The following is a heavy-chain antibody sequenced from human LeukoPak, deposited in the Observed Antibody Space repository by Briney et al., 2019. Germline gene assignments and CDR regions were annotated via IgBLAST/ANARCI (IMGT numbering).Heavy chain of an antibody. CDR1: GFTFSSYW. V-gene: IGHV3-7*03. D-gene: IGHD3-16*01. J-gene: IGHJ6*02. Sequence: GGSLRLSCAASGFTFSSYWMNWARQAPGKGLEWVASINHNGNVNYYADSAKGRFTISRDNAKNSLYLQMSNLRAEDTAVYFCARGGGLDVWGQGATVTVSS. CDR2: INHNGNVN. CDR3: ARGGGLDV.